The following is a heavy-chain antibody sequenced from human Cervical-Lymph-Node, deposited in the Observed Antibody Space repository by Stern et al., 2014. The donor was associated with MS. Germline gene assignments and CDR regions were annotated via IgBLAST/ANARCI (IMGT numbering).Heavy chain of an antibody. CDR2: IIPIFGTT. D-gene: IGHD1-1*01. Sequence: QVQLVQSGAEVKKPGSSVTVSCKASGDTLSNFAISWVRQAPGQGLEWMGGIIPIFGTTHYAQKFQDRVTFTADESTGTAYMDLSSLRSEDTAVYYCARDNDDHGMDVWGQGTTITVSS. CDR1: GDTLSNFA. J-gene: IGHJ6*02. V-gene: IGHV1-69*01. CDR3: ARDNDDHGMDV.